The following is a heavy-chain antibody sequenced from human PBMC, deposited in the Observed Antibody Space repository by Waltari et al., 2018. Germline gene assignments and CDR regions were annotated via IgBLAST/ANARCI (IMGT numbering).Heavy chain of an antibody. Sequence: QVQLQESGPGLVKPSETLSLTCTVSGDSFSSSFWSWMRQPPGERMEWIGYISYSGSTKYSPSLRSRATISIDTSGNQFSLTLSSVTAADTAVYFCGRVPGGRVRWKLGPIYPYSYAVDVWGQGTTVTVSS. V-gene: IGHV4-59*12. CDR3: GRVPGGRVRWKLGPIYPYSYAVDV. D-gene: IGHD1-1*01. J-gene: IGHJ6*02. CDR1: GDSFSSSF. CDR2: ISYSGST.